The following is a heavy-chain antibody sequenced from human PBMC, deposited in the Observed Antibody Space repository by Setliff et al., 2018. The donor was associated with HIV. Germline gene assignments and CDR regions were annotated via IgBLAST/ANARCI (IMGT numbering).Heavy chain of an antibody. CDR1: YY. D-gene: IGHD2-21*01. V-gene: IGHV3-11*05. CDR2: INSMSSYT. CDR3: ARVSSALFLPQYHFDY. J-gene: IGHJ4*02. Sequence: YYWGWIRQPPGKGLEWLSFINSMSSYTNYADSVKGRFTISRDNGNNALYLQMNSLRAEDTAIYYCARVSSALFLPQYHFDYWGQGTLVTVSS.